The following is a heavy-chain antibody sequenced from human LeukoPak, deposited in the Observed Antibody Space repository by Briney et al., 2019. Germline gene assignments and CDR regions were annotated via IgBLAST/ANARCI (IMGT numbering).Heavy chain of an antibody. D-gene: IGHD5-12*01. Sequence: SETLSLTCTVSGDLSTYYWSWIRQPPGKGLEWIGYFSYSGSTNYNPSLKSRVTISVDTSKNQFSLKLSSVTAADTAVYYCARGPLDGGYTYFDYWGQGTLVSVAS. V-gene: IGHV4-59*01. CDR1: GDLSTYY. CDR3: ARGPLDGGYTYFDY. CDR2: FSYSGST. J-gene: IGHJ4*02.